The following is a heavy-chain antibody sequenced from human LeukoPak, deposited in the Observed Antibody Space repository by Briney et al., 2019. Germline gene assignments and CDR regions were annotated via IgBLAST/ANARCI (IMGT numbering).Heavy chain of an antibody. D-gene: IGHD1-14*01. CDR1: GGTFSSYA. J-gene: IGHJ4*02. Sequence: ASVKVSCKASGGTFSSYAISWVRQAPGQGLEWMGGIIPIFGTANCAQKFQGRVTITTDESTSTAYMELSSLRSEDTAVYYCARDVTHYFDYWGQGTLVTVSS. CDR3: ARDVTHYFDY. CDR2: IIPIFGTA. V-gene: IGHV1-69*05.